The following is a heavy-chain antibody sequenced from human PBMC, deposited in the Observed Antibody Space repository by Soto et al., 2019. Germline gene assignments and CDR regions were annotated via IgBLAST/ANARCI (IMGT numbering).Heavy chain of an antibody. CDR1: GGSISSGGYY. CDR2: IYYSGST. Sequence: QVQLQESGPGLVKPSQTLSLTCTVSGGSISSGGYYWSWIRQHPGKGLEWIGYIYYSGSTYYNPSVKSRVTISVDAAKNQVSLELSSVTAADTAVFYCARDKLDTAMVYCYGMDVWGQGTTVTFSS. V-gene: IGHV4-31*03. CDR3: ARDKLDTAMVYCYGMDV. J-gene: IGHJ6*02. D-gene: IGHD5-18*01.